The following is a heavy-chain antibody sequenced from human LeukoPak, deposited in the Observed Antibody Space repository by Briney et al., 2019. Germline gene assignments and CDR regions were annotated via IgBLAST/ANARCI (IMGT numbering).Heavy chain of an antibody. CDR3: AREAHWPDSSGFDD. J-gene: IGHJ4*02. CDR1: GGSVSSGSYY. CDR2: IYYSGST. D-gene: IGHD6-19*01. V-gene: IGHV4-61*01. Sequence: PSETLSLTCTVSGGSVSSGSYYWSWIRQPPGKGLEWIGYIYYSGSTNYNPSLKSRVTISVDTSKNQFSLKLSSVTAADTAVYYCAREAHWPDSSGFDDWGQGILVTVSS.